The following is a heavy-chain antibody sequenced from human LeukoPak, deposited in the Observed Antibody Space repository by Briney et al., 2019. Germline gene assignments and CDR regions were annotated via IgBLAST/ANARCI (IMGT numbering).Heavy chain of an antibody. CDR2: ISAYNGKA. CDR1: GYTFTNYF. D-gene: IGHD2-21*01. J-gene: IGHJ4*02. V-gene: IGHV1-18*04. Sequence: ASVKVSCKASGYTFTNYFIHWVRQAPGQGLEWMGWISAYNGKANYAQKLQGRVTMTTDTSTSTAYMELRSLRSDDTAVYYCARVISRMVAIPDYWGQGTLVTVSS. CDR3: ARVISRMVAIPDY.